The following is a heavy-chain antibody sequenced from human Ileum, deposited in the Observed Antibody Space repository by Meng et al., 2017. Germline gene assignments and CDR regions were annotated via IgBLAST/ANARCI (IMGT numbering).Heavy chain of an antibody. J-gene: IGHJ5*02. CDR2: IFDTGPP. D-gene: IGHD1-26*01. CDR1: GGSSSSGDYY. Sequence: VQLQESGPGLGKSSQTQALTCTVSGGSSSSGDYYWSWLRQPPGKGLEWIGYIFDTGPPSYSPPLRSRLSISMDTSKNQFSLRLTSVSAADTAVYYCAASLDGNRFDPWGQGTLVTVSS. V-gene: IGHV4-30-4*01. CDR3: AASLDGNRFDP.